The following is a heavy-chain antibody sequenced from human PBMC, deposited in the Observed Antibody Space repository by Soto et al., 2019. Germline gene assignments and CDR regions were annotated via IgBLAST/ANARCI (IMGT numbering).Heavy chain of an antibody. D-gene: IGHD6-19*01. CDR2: ITSDTNTI. J-gene: IGHJ4*02. V-gene: IGHV3-48*02. Sequence: EVQLVESGGGLVQPGGSLRLSCAASGFPFSIYSMNWVRQAPGKGLEWSSYITSDTNTIKYADCVKGRFTISRANAKNLVYLQMNSLRDEDTAVYFCAISVEGHFAYWGQGTVVTVSS. CDR3: AISVEGHFAY. CDR1: GFPFSIYS.